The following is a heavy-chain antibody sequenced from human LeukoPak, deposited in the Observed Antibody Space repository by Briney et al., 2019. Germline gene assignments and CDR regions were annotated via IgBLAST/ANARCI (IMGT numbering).Heavy chain of an antibody. CDR1: GFTFSNYR. J-gene: IGHJ4*02. CDR3: ARDKVTY. V-gene: IGHV3-7*01. CDR2: INKDGSEK. Sequence: GGSLRLSCAASGFTFSNYRMSWVRQAPGKGLEWVAHINKDGSEKYYVDSVKGRFTISRDNAKNSLYLQMNSLRVEDTAVYYCARDKVTYWGRGTLVTVSS.